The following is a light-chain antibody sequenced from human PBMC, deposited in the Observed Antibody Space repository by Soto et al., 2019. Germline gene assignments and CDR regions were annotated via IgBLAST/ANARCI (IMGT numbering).Light chain of an antibody. CDR1: QIVSSNY. CDR2: GAS. CDR3: QEYNDWPLRT. J-gene: IGKJ1*01. Sequence: IVLTQSPGTLSLSPGERATLSCRAIQIVSSNYLAWYQQKPGQAPRLLIYGASNRASGIPDRFSGSGSGTEFTLTISSLESDDFALYFCQEYNDWPLRTFGQGTKVDIK. V-gene: IGKV3-20*01.